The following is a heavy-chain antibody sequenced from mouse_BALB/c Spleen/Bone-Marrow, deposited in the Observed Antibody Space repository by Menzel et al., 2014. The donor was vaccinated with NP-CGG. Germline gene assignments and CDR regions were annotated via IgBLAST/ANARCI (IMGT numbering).Heavy chain of an antibody. J-gene: IGHJ3*01. Sequence: EVKVVESGGGLVQPGGSLKLSCAASGFTFGGYTMSWVRQTQEKRMEWVAFITNGGGNTYYPDTVKGRFTISRDNAKNALYLQMSRLKAEDTAIYYCTTLTGTSYWGQGTLVTVSA. D-gene: IGHD4-1*01. CDR1: GFTFGGYT. CDR2: ITNGGGNT. CDR3: TTLTGTSY. V-gene: IGHV5-12-2*01.